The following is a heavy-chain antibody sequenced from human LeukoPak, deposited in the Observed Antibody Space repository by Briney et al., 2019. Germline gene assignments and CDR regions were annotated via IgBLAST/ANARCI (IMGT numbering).Heavy chain of an antibody. Sequence: HPGGSLRLSCAASGFTFSSYEMNWVRQASGKGLEWVSYISSGGNTIYYADSVKGRFTISRDNAKNSLYLQMNSLRAEDTAVYYCAREGTGMVSFDYWGQGTLVTVSS. CDR2: ISSGGNTI. CDR3: AREGTGMVSFDY. D-gene: IGHD5-18*01. V-gene: IGHV3-48*03. CDR1: GFTFSSYE. J-gene: IGHJ4*02.